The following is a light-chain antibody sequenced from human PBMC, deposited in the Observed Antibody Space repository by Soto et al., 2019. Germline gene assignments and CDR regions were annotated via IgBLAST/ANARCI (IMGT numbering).Light chain of an antibody. CDR1: QSVSNNY. Sequence: EIVLTQSPGTPSLSPGERATLSCRASQSVSNNYLAWYQQKPGQAPRLLIYGASNRATGIPDRFSGSGSGTDFTLTISRLEPEDFAVYYCQQYGSSSITFGQGTRLEIK. V-gene: IGKV3-20*01. CDR3: QQYGSSSIT. J-gene: IGKJ5*01. CDR2: GAS.